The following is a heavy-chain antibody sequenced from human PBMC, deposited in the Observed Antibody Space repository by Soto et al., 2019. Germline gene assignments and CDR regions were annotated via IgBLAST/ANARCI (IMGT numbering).Heavy chain of an antibody. J-gene: IGHJ4*02. CDR3: ARGATVVTFFDY. Sequence: TLSLTCTVSGGSISSGSYYWSWIRQPPGKRLEWIGYIYDSGSTTYSPSLKSRVSISIDTSKNQFSLNLSSVTAADAAVYYCARGATVVTFFDYWGQGTLVTVSS. CDR1: GGSISSGSYY. CDR2: IYDSGST. V-gene: IGHV4-61*01. D-gene: IGHD2-21*02.